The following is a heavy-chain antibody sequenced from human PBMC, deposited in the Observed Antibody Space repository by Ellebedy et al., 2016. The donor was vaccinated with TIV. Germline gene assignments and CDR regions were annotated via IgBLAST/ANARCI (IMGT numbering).Heavy chain of an antibody. J-gene: IGHJ5*02. CDR3: ARGQGRWLQWFDP. Sequence: ASVKVSCRASGGTFSSYGISWVRQAPGQGLEWMGGIIPVLDTPTYAQKFQGRVTITADESTVTAYMELSSLRYEDTAVYFCARGQGRWLQWFDPWGQGTLVIVSS. CDR1: GGTFSSYG. D-gene: IGHD5-24*01. CDR2: IIPVLDTP. V-gene: IGHV1-69*13.